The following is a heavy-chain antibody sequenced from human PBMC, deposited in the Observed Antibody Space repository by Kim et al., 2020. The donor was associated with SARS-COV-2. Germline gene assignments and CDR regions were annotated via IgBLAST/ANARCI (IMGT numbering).Heavy chain of an antibody. D-gene: IGHD3-10*01. J-gene: IGHJ6*02. V-gene: IGHV1-69*13. Sequence: SVKVSCKASGGTFSSYAISWVRQAPGQGLEWMGGIIPIFGTANYAQKFQGRVTITADESTSTAYMELSSLRSEDTAVYYCARVALDEITMVRGAYHYYYYYYGMDVWGQGTTVTVSS. CDR3: ARVALDEITMVRGAYHYYYYYYGMDV. CDR1: GGTFSSYA. CDR2: IIPIFGTA.